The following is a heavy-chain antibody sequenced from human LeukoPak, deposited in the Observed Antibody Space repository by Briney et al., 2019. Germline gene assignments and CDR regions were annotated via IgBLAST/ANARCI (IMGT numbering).Heavy chain of an antibody. CDR2: TNPTSSGT. CDR1: GYTFSDYY. Sequence: ASVKVSCKASGYTFSDYYMHWVRQAPGQGLEWMGWTNPTSSGTNYAQEFQGRVTVTTDTSINVAYMELSSLTSDDTAVYYCARYLGTVPAANSPEHWGQGTLVTVSS. D-gene: IGHD4/OR15-4a*01. J-gene: IGHJ4*02. V-gene: IGHV1-2*02. CDR3: ARYLGTVPAANSPEH.